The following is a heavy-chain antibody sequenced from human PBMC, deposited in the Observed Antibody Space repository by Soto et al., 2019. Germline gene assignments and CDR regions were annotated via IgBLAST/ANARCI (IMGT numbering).Heavy chain of an antibody. CDR3: AKGAVAGTPTSSYYYGMDV. CDR2: IIHIFGKV. J-gene: IGHJ6*02. V-gene: IGHV1-69*12. CDR1: GGTFRTYA. Sequence: QVQLLQSGAEVKKPGSSVRVSCEASGGTFRTYAISWGRLAPGQGLEWMGAIIHIFGKVNYAQKFQGRVTITADESTTTVYMDLRSLTSQDTAVYYCAKGAVAGTPTSSYYYGMDVWGQGTTVTVS. D-gene: IGHD6-19*01.